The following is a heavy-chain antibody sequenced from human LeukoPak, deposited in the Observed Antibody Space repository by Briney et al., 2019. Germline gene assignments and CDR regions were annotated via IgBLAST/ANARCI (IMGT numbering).Heavy chain of an antibody. J-gene: IGHJ4*02. CDR2: ISYDGSNK. CDR1: GFTFSSYA. Sequence: PGGSLRLSCAASGFTFSSYAMHWVRQAPGKGLEWVAVISYDGSNKHHADSVKGRFTISRDNSKNTLYLQMNSLRAEDTAVYYCARSIVGATLSTYFDYWGQGTLVTVSS. CDR3: ARSIVGATLSTYFDY. V-gene: IGHV3-30-3*01. D-gene: IGHD1-26*01.